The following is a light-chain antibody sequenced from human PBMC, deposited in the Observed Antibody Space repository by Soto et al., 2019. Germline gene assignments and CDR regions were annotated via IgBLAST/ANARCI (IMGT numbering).Light chain of an antibody. CDR3: QHRANWPLLV. J-gene: IGKJ4*01. Sequence: IVLTQSPATLSVYPGEGATLSCWASQSFGNYIAWYQQKPGQIPRLLISDTYNRAAGIPARFSGSGSGAAFSLIISSLEPEDSAIYYCQHRANWPLLVFGGGTKVEIK. V-gene: IGKV3-11*01. CDR1: QSFGNY. CDR2: DTY.